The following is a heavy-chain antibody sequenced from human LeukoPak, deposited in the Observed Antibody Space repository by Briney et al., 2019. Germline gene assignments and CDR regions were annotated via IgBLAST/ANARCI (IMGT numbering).Heavy chain of an antibody. CDR2: ISPSGAGT. Sequence: ASVKVSCKASGYTFTSFNLHWVRQAPGQGLEWMGIISPSGAGTSYAQKFEGRVTMTRDMSTSTVYMELGSLRSEDTAVYYCARDLGAPELTGGYIGYYYYYYMDVWGKGTTVTVSS. J-gene: IGHJ6*03. D-gene: IGHD3-22*01. CDR3: ARDLGAPELTGGYIGYYYYYYMDV. V-gene: IGHV1-46*01. CDR1: GYTFTSFN.